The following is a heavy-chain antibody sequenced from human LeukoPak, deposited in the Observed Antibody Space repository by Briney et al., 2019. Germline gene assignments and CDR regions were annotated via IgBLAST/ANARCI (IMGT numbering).Heavy chain of an antibody. V-gene: IGHV3-33*06. D-gene: IGHD6-19*01. CDR2: IWYDGSNK. CDR3: AKETYGQWLVTELDY. Sequence: PGGSLRLSCAASGFTFSSSAMHWVRQAPGKGLEWVAVIWYDGSNKYYADSVKGRFTISRDNSKNTLYLQMNSLRAEDTAVYYCAKETYGQWLVTELDYWGQGTLVTVSS. J-gene: IGHJ4*02. CDR1: GFTFSSSA.